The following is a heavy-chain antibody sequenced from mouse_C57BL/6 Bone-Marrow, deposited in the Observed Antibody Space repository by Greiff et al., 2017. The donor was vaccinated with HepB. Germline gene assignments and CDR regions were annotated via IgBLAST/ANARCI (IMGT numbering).Heavy chain of an antibody. J-gene: IGHJ3*01. Sequence: EVKVEESGPGLVKPSQSLSLTCSVTGYSITSGYYWNWIRQFPGNKLEWMGYISYDGSNNYNPSLKNRISITRDTSKNQFFLKLNSVTTEDTATYYCAREEDNYYGSSPFAYWGQGTLVTVSA. CDR1: GYSITSGYY. CDR3: AREEDNYYGSSPFAY. V-gene: IGHV3-6*01. D-gene: IGHD1-1*01. CDR2: ISYDGSN.